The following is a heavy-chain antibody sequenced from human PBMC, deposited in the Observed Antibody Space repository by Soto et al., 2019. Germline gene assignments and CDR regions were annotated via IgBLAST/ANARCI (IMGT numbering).Heavy chain of an antibody. CDR1: GYTFTSYA. D-gene: IGHD5-12*01. J-gene: IGHJ6*03. CDR3: ATYSGPPYYYYYYMDV. V-gene: IGHV1-3*01. Sequence: ASVKVSCKASGYTFTSYAMHWVRQAPGQRLEWMGWINAGNGKTKYAQKFQGRVTMTKDTSTDTAYMELSSLRSEDTAVYYCATYSGPPYYYYYYMDVWGKGTTVTVPS. CDR2: INAGNGKT.